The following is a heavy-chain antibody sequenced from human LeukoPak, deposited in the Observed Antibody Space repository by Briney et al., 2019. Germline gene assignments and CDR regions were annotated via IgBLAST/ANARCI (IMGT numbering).Heavy chain of an antibody. V-gene: IGHV3-23*01. CDR3: AKDIRYEDYAYDI. CDR1: GFSFSSYA. Sequence: PGGSLRLSCAASGFSFSSYAMSWVRQGPGKGLEWVSSVNGGGAATLYADSVRGRFTISRDNSQNILFLKMNSLRVDDTAVYFCAKDIRYEDYAYDIWGQGTM. D-gene: IGHD2-2*01. CDR2: VNGGGAAT. J-gene: IGHJ3*02.